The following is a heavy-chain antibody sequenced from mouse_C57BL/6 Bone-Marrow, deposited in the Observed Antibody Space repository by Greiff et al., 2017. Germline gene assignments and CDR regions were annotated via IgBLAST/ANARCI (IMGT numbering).Heavy chain of an antibody. CDR3: ARYGYDRGYYAMDY. V-gene: IGHV2-9-1*01. J-gene: IGHJ4*01. Sequence: VQLQQSGPGLVAPSQSLSITCTVSGFSLTSYAISWVRQPPGKGLEWLGVIWTGGGTNYNSALKSRLSISKDNSKSQVFLKMNRLQTDDTARYYCARYGYDRGYYAMDYWGQGTSVTVSS. D-gene: IGHD2-2*01. CDR2: IWTGGGT. CDR1: GFSLTSYA.